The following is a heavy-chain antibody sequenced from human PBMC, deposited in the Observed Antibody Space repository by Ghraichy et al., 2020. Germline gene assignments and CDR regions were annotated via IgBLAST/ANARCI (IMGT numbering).Heavy chain of an antibody. Sequence: GGSLRLSCAASGFTFTNYWMHWVRQAPGKGLVWVSHINSDGSNTYCADSVKGRFTISRDNAKNTVFLQMNRLRAEDTAVYYCVRDNPSEVELFDFWGQGTLVTVSS. CDR1: GFTFTNYW. D-gene: IGHD1-26*01. CDR3: VRDNPSEVELFDF. J-gene: IGHJ4*02. CDR2: INSDGSNT. V-gene: IGHV3-74*01.